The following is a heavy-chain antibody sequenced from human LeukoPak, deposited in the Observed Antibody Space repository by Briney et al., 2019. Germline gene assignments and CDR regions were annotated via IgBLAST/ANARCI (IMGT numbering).Heavy chain of an antibody. D-gene: IGHD3-3*01. J-gene: IGHJ4*02. CDR1: GYTFTGYY. CDR2: ISAYNGNT. V-gene: IGHV1-18*04. CDR3: ARDTEYYDFWSGYSSFDY. Sequence: VASVKVSCKASGYTFTGYYMHWVRQAPGQGLEWMGWISAYNGNTNYAQKLQGRVTMTTDTSTSTAYMELRSLRSDDTAVYYGARDTEYYDFWSGYSSFDYWGQGTLVTVSS.